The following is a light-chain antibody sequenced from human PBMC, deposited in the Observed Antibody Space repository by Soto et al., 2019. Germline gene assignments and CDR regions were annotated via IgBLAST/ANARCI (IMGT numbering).Light chain of an antibody. CDR2: DVS. Sequence: DIRMTQSPSTLSASVGASVTITCRASQTIYRRLAWYQQRPGTAPKVLIYDVSNLESGVPRRFSGSGSGTEFALTISSLQPDDSAYYFFHQYETHHSFGQGTKVEI. CDR1: QTIYRR. J-gene: IGKJ2*01. V-gene: IGKV1-5*01. CDR3: HQYETHHS.